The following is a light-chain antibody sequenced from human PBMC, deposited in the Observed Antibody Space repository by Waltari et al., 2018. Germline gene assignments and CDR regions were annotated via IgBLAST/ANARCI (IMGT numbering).Light chain of an antibody. Sequence: QSALIQPASVSGSPGQSITISCPGTNQDVGAYNYVSWFQQHPGNAPKLLIHDVDDRPSGVSYRFSGSKSGKTASLTISGLRPEDEAMYFCFSFTTSSTRVFGTGTQVSVL. CDR3: FSFTTSSTRV. CDR2: DVD. CDR1: NQDVGAYNY. J-gene: IGLJ1*01. V-gene: IGLV2-14*03.